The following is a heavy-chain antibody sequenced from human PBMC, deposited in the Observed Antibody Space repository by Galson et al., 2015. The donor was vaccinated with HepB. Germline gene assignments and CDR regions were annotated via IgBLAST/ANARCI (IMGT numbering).Heavy chain of an antibody. J-gene: IGHJ6*02. CDR1: GYTFTSYY. CDR3: ARAGPQYSSSWDGMDV. V-gene: IGHV1-46*04. Sequence: SVKVSCKASGYTFTSYYMHWVRQAPGQGLEWMGIINPSGGSTSYAQKLQGRVTMTRDTSTSTVYMELSSLRSEDTAVYYCARAGPQYSSSWDGMDVWGQGTTVTVSS. D-gene: IGHD6-13*01. CDR2: INPSGGST.